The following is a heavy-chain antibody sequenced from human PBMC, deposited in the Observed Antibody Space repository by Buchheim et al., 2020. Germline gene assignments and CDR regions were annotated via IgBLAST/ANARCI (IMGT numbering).Heavy chain of an antibody. Sequence: QVQLVESGGGVVQPGRSLRLSCAASGFTFSSYGMHWVRQAPGKGLEWVAVISYDGSNKYYADSVKGRFTISRDNSKTTLYLQMNSLRAEDTAVYYCAKVAAAGRGYYYGMDVWGQGTT. J-gene: IGHJ6*02. CDR2: ISYDGSNK. D-gene: IGHD6-13*01. CDR3: AKVAAAGRGYYYGMDV. V-gene: IGHV3-30*18. CDR1: GFTFSSYG.